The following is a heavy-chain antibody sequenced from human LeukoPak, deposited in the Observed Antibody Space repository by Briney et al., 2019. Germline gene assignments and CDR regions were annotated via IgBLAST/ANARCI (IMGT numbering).Heavy chain of an antibody. V-gene: IGHV4-59*12. D-gene: IGHD3-10*01. Sequence: SETLSLTCTVSGGSISSYYWSWIRQPPGKGLEWIGYIYYSGSTNYNPSLKSRVTISVDTSKNQFSLNLSSVTAADTAVYYCARVNRPHYYGSGSYYNPGMDVWGKGTTVTISS. CDR3: ARVNRPHYYGSGSYYNPGMDV. CDR1: GGSISSYY. CDR2: IYYSGST. J-gene: IGHJ6*03.